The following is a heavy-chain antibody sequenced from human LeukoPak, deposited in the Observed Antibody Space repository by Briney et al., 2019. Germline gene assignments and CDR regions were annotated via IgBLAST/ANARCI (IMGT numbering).Heavy chain of an antibody. D-gene: IGHD6-13*01. CDR3: AKGIRDGHYFDY. Sequence: SETLSLTCTVSGGSISSTTYYWGWIRQPPGKGLEWIGTIFYSGSTYYNPSLKSRVTISVDTSKNQFSLKLSSVTAADTAVYYCAKGIRDGHYFDYWGQRTLVTVSS. CDR2: IFYSGST. CDR1: GGSISSTTYY. V-gene: IGHV4-39*01. J-gene: IGHJ4*02.